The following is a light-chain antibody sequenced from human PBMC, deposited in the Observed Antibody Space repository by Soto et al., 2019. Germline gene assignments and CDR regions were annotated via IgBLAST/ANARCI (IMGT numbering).Light chain of an antibody. CDR2: EVS. CDR3: SSYTSSSTLV. J-gene: IGLJ1*01. CDR1: SSDVGGYNY. V-gene: IGLV2-14*01. Sequence: QSALTQPASVSGSPGQSITISCTGTSSDVGGYNYVSWYQQHPGKAPKLMIYEVSNRPSGVSNRFSGSKSGNTASLTISGRQAEDEAAYSCSSYTSSSTLVFGTGTKVTVL.